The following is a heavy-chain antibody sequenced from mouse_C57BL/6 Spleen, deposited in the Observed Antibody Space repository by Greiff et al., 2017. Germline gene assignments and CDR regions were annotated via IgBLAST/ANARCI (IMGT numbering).Heavy chain of an antibody. D-gene: IGHD1-1*01. J-gene: IGHJ4*01. Sequence: VQLQQSGAELVKPGASVKLSCTASGFNFKDYYMHWVKQRTEQGLEWIGRIDPEDGETKYAPKFEGKATITADTASNTAYLQLSSLTSEDAAVYYCARGYYGSSYDYAMDYWGQGTSVTVSS. CDR3: ARGYYGSSYDYAMDY. CDR1: GFNFKDYY. V-gene: IGHV14-2*01. CDR2: IDPEDGET.